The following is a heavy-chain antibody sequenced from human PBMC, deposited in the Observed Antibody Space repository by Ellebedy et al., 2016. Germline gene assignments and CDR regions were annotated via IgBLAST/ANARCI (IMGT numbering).Heavy chain of an antibody. J-gene: IGHJ6*03. CDR2: IKQDGGET. CDR3: ARRGAIGVDIWYYYMDV. D-gene: IGHD2-2*01. CDR1: GFTFSSYW. Sequence: GGSLRLXXAASGFTFSSYWMTWVRQAPGKGLEWVANIKQDGGETYYVDSVQGRFTISRDNAKKSLFLQMNSLRAEDTAVYYCARRGAIGVDIWYYYMDVWGKGTTVTVAS. V-gene: IGHV3-7*01.